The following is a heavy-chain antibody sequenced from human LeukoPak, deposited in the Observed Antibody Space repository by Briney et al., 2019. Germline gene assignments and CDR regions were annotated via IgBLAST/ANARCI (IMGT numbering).Heavy chain of an antibody. D-gene: IGHD2-8*01. V-gene: IGHV4-39*01. CDR2: IYYSGST. Sequence: SETLSLTCTVSGGSISGSSYYWGWLRQPPGQGLEWNGSIYYSGSTYYNPSLKSRVTISVGTSKNQFSLKLSSVTAADTAVYYCARLKGYCTNGVCYTDYWGQGTLVTVSS. J-gene: IGHJ4*02. CDR3: ARLKGYCTNGVCYTDY. CDR1: GGSISGSSYY.